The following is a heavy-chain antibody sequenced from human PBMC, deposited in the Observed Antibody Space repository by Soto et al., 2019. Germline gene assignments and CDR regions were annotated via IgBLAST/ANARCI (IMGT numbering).Heavy chain of an antibody. Sequence: EVQLVESGGGLVKPGGSLRLSCAASGFTFSNAWMSWVRQAPGKGLEWVGRIKSKTDGGTTDYAAPVKGRFSISRDDSKNTLYLQMNSLKTEDTAVYYCTTGTTIRYYYDSSGYYRYFDLWGRGTLVTVS. V-gene: IGHV3-15*01. CDR2: IKSKTDGGTT. D-gene: IGHD3-22*01. J-gene: IGHJ2*01. CDR1: GFTFSNAW. CDR3: TTGTTIRYYYDSSGYYRYFDL.